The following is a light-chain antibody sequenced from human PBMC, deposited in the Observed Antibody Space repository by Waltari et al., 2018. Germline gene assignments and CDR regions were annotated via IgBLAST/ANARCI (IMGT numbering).Light chain of an antibody. CDR1: QGISSY. CDR3: QQYYSYPRT. Sequence: AIRITKSPSSLSASTGDRVTITCRASQGISSYLAWYQQKPGKAPKLLIYAASTLQSGVLSRFSGSGSGTDFTLTVSCLQSEDCATYYCQQYYSYPRTFGQGTKVEIK. CDR2: AAS. V-gene: IGKV1-8*01. J-gene: IGKJ1*01.